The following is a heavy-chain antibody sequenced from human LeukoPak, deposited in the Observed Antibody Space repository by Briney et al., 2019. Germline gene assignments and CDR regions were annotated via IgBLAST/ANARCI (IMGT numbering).Heavy chain of an antibody. CDR2: ISSSSSTI. CDR1: GFTSSSYS. D-gene: IGHD5-24*01. V-gene: IGHV3-48*01. Sequence: GGSLRLSCAASGFTSSSYSMNWVRQAPGKGLEWVSYISSSSSTIYYADSVKGRFTISRDNAKNSLYLQMNSLRAEDTAVYYCARDQYGYNYGFDYWGQGTLVTVSS. J-gene: IGHJ4*02. CDR3: ARDQYGYNYGFDY.